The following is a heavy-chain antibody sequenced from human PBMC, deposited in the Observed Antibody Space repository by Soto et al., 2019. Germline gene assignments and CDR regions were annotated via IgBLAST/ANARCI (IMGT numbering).Heavy chain of an antibody. J-gene: IGHJ6*02. CDR1: GGTFSSYA. CDR3: ARDCISTSCFHYYGMDV. CDR2: IIPILGTA. D-gene: IGHD2-2*01. V-gene: IGHV1-69*12. Sequence: QVQLVQSGAEVKKPGSSVKVSCKASGGTFSSYAISWVRQAPGQGLEWMGGIIPILGTANYAQKFQGRVTITADESXRXVYMELSSLRSEDTAVYYCARDCISTSCFHYYGMDVWGQGTTVTVSS.